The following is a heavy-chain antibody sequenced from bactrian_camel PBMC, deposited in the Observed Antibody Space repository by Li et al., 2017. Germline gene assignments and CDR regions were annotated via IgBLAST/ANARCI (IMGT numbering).Heavy chain of an antibody. CDR1: THSSTNCG. CDR2: IDAENTA. CDR3: AADVGSMSGNCQPNY. J-gene: IGHJ4*01. D-gene: IGHD6*01. Sequence: HVQLVESGGGSVQAGGPLKLSCTASTHSSTNCGVHWLRQAPGKERELVATIDAENTATYGKSVKGRFTISQDNAKNTVYLQMNNLKPEDTAMYYCAADVGSMSGNCQPNYWGQGTQVTVS. V-gene: IGHV3S53*01.